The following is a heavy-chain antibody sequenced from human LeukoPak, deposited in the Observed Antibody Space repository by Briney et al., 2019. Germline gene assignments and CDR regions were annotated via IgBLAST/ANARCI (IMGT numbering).Heavy chain of an antibody. D-gene: IGHD5-12*01. CDR2: IYTSGST. J-gene: IGHJ4*02. CDR1: GGSISSYY. V-gene: IGHV4-4*09. Sequence: SETLSLTCTVSGGSISSYYWSWIRQPPGKGLEWIGYIYTSGSTNYNPSLKSRVTISVDTSKNQFSLKLSSVTAADTAVYYCARHSGGYDIDYWGRGTLVTVSS. CDR3: ARHSGGYDIDY.